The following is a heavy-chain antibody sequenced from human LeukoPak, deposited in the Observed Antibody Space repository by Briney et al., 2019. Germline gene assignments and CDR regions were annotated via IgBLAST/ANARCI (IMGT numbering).Heavy chain of an antibody. CDR2: ISYDGSKK. J-gene: IGHJ4*02. CDR3: AKAGGAYSSTYYFHY. D-gene: IGHD6-6*01. V-gene: IGHV3-30*18. CDR1: GFTFSNYG. Sequence: GGSLRLSCAVYGFTFSNYGMHWVRQAPGKGLEWVAVISYDGSKKYYADSVKGRFTISRDNSKNTLYLQMNSLRAEDTAVYYCAKAGGAYSSTYYFHYWGQGTLVTVSS.